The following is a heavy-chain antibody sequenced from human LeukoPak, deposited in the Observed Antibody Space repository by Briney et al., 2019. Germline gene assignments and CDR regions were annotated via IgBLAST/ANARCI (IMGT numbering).Heavy chain of an antibody. J-gene: IGHJ4*02. CDR3: AREGSPIAAAGTGFDY. V-gene: IGHV1-8*01. D-gene: IGHD6-13*01. CDR1: GYTFTSYD. Sequence: ASVNVSCKASGYTFTSYDINWVRQATGQGLEWMGWMNPNSGNTGYAQKFQGRVTMTRNTSISTAYMELSSLRSEDTAVYYCAREGSPIAAAGTGFDYWGQGTLVTVSS. CDR2: MNPNSGNT.